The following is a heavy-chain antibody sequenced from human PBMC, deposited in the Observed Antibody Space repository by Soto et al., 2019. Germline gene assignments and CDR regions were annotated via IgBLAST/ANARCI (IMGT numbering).Heavy chain of an antibody. CDR2: INPNSRDT. CDR3: ARRTVKPYYGLDL. D-gene: IGHD2-21*02. CDR1: GYTFTAYF. Sequence: ASVKVSCKASGYTFTAYFIHWVRQAPGQGLEWMGWINPNSRDTNYAQKFQGRVTLTRDTSISPAYMELSRLRFDDTAVYYCARRTVKPYYGLDLWGQGTTVTGAS. J-gene: IGHJ6*02. V-gene: IGHV1-2*02.